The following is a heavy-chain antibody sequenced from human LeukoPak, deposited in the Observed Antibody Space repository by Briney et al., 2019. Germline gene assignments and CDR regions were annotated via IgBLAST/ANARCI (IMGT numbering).Heavy chain of an antibody. CDR3: ARESFYYDSSGYYYGYYYYYMDV. Sequence: SETLSLTCTVSGGSISSGSYYWSWIRQPAGKGLEWIGRIYTSGSTNYNPSLKSRVTISVDTSKNQFSLKLSSVTAADTAVYYCARESFYYDSSGYYYGYYYYYMDVWGKGTTVTISS. J-gene: IGHJ6*03. D-gene: IGHD3-22*01. CDR1: GGSISSGSYY. V-gene: IGHV4-61*02. CDR2: IYTSGST.